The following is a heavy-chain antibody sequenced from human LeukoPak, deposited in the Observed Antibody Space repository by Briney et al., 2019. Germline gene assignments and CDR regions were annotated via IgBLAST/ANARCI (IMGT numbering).Heavy chain of an antibody. D-gene: IGHD3-10*01. V-gene: IGHV4-59*08. Sequence: PSETLSLTCTVSGGSISSYYWSWIRQPPGKGLEWIGYIYYSGSTSYNPSLKSRVTISVDTSKNQFSLKLSSVTAADTAVYYCARHIQGRGWYGEYYFDYWGQGTLVTVSS. CDR3: ARHIQGRGWYGEYYFDY. CDR1: GGSISSYY. CDR2: IYYSGST. J-gene: IGHJ4*02.